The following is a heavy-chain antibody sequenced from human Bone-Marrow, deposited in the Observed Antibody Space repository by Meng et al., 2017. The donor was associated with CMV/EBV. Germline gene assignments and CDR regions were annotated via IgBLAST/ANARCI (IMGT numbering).Heavy chain of an antibody. CDR2: IYHSGST. J-gene: IGHJ6*02. CDR3: AILWFGGTMDF. V-gene: IGHV4-4*02. CDR1: GGSISSSNW. D-gene: IGHD3-10*01. Sequence: GSLRLSCAVSGGSISSSNWWSWVRQPPGKGLEWIGEIYHSGSTNYNPSLKSRVTISVDTSKNQFSLKLSSVTAANTAVYYWAILWFGGTMDFWGQGTTVTVSS.